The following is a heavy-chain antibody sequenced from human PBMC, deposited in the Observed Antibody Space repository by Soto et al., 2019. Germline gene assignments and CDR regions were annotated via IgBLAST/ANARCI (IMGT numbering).Heavy chain of an antibody. V-gene: IGHV4-59*01. J-gene: IGHJ4*02. CDR1: GGSISSYY. Sequence: NPSETLSLTCTVSGGSISSYYWSWIRQPPGKGLEWIGYIYYSGSTNYNPSLKSRVTISVDTSKNQFSLKLSSVTAADTAVYYCARVGSSGPSDYWGQGTLVTVSS. D-gene: IGHD3-10*01. CDR2: IYYSGST. CDR3: ARVGSSGPSDY.